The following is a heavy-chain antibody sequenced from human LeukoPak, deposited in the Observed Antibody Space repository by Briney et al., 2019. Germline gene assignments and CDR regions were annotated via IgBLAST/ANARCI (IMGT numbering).Heavy chain of an antibody. J-gene: IGHJ4*02. V-gene: IGHV3-23*01. CDR2: IGGSGAHT. D-gene: IGHD2-15*01. Sequence: GGSLRRSCAAAGLTVANYARSWVCQGPGKGLEGVSAIGGSGAHTNYADSVSGRFTISRDNSKSTLSLQMDSLRAEDTAIYYCAKRSCSGGACNFDYWGQGTLVTVSS. CDR3: AKRSCSGGACNFDY. CDR1: GLTVANYA.